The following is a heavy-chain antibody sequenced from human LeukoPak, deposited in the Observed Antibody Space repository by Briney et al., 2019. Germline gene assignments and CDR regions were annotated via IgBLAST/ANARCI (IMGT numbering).Heavy chain of an antibody. Sequence: PSETLSLTCTVSGGSISSYYWSWIRQPPGKGLEWIGYIYYSGSTNYNPSLKSRVTISVDTSKNQFSLKLSSVTAADTAVYYCARVRSPQRGYSGYDRFGPEHDYWGQGTLVTVSS. V-gene: IGHV4-59*01. J-gene: IGHJ4*02. CDR1: GGSISSYY. D-gene: IGHD5-12*01. CDR2: IYYSGST. CDR3: ARVRSPQRGYSGYDRFGPEHDY.